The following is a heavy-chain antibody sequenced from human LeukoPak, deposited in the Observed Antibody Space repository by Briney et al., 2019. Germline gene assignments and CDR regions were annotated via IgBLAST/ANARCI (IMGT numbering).Heavy chain of an antibody. CDR2: IIPILGIA. D-gene: IGHD3-3*01. V-gene: IGHV1-69*02. CDR1: GGTFSSYT. J-gene: IGHJ4*02. Sequence: SVKVSCKASGGTFSSYTISLVRRAPGQGLEWMGRIIPILGIANYAQKFQGRVTITADKSTGTACMELSSLRSEDTAVYYGARSRDYDFWSGYYPFDYWGQGTLVTVSS. CDR3: ARSRDYDFWSGYYPFDY.